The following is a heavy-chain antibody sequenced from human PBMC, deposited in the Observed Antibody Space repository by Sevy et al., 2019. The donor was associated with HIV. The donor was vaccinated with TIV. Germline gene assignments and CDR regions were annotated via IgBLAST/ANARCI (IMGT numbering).Heavy chain of an antibody. CDR3: ARDGGTMTTPGSFDI. Sequence: SETLSLTCAVSGVSISSGAYSWNWIRQPPGKGLECIGYMYHTGNTYYNPSLKSRITISLDRSKNQFSLRLSSVTAADTAVYFCARDGGTMTTPGSFDIWDQGTMVTVSS. CDR1: GVSISSGAYS. D-gene: IGHD4-17*01. CDR2: MYHTGNT. V-gene: IGHV4-30-2*01. J-gene: IGHJ3*02.